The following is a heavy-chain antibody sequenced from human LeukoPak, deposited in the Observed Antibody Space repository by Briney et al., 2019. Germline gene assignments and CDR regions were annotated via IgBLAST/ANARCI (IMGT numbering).Heavy chain of an antibody. CDR2: INRSGST. CDR1: GGSLSGYY. J-gene: IGHJ5*02. CDR3: ARDHLANLASRLFDP. Sequence: SETLSLTCGVYGGSLSGYYWSWIRQPPGKGLEWIGEINRSGSTNYNPSLKSRVTISVDTSKNQFSLKLSSVTAADTAVYYCARDHLANLASRLFDPWGQGTLVTVSS. D-gene: IGHD3-3*01. V-gene: IGHV4-34*01.